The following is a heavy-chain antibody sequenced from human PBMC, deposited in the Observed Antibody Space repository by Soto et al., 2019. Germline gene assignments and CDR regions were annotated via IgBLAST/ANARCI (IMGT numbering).Heavy chain of an antibody. J-gene: IGHJ5*02. V-gene: IGHV1-8*01. CDR1: GYTFTSYD. CDR3: ARNGRLRWFGAPGGNNWFDP. Sequence: ASVKVSCKASGYTFTSYDINWVRQATGQGLEWMGWMNPNSGNTGYAQKFQGRVTMTRNTSISTAYMELSSLRSEDTAVYYCARNGRLRWFGAPGGNNWFDPWGQGTLVTVSS. D-gene: IGHD3-10*01. CDR2: MNPNSGNT.